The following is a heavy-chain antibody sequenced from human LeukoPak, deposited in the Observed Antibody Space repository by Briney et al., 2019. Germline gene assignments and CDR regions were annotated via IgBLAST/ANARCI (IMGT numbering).Heavy chain of an antibody. CDR1: GFTFSSYA. J-gene: IGHJ4*02. CDR3: ARAASSSWYDLGFDY. CDR2: ISYDGSNK. D-gene: IGHD6-13*01. Sequence: GGSLRLSCAASGFTFSSYAMHWVRQAPGKGLEWVAVISYDGSNKYYADSVKGRFTISRDNSKNTLYLQMNSLRAEDTAVYYCARAASSSWYDLGFDYWGQGTLVTVSS. V-gene: IGHV3-30-3*01.